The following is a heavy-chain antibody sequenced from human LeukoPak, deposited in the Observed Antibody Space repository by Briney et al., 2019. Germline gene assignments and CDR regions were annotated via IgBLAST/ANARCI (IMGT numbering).Heavy chain of an antibody. CDR1: GGSISIGSYY. J-gene: IGHJ4*02. CDR3: ARQRNYYDSSGYSRAFDY. CDR2: IYHSGST. D-gene: IGHD3-22*01. V-gene: IGHV4-39*01. Sequence: SETLSLTCTVSGGSISIGSYYCSWIRQPAGKGLEWIGSIYHSGSTYYNPSLKSRVTISLDTSENQFSLKLSSVTAADTAVYYCARQRNYYDSSGYSRAFDYWGQGTLVTVSS.